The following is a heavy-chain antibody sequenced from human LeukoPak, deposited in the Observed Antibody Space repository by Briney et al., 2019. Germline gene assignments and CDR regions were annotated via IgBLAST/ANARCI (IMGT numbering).Heavy chain of an antibody. CDR3: ARVDTVMAYYFDL. Sequence: GGSLRLSCAASGFTVSTNCMTWGRPAPGKGLEWVSTIYSGGTTYYADSVMGRFTISRHNSRNTLYLQMNSLRAEDTAVYYCARVDTVMAYYFDLWGQGTLVTVSS. D-gene: IGHD5-18*01. J-gene: IGHJ4*02. CDR1: GFTVSTNC. V-gene: IGHV3-53*04. CDR2: IYSGGTT.